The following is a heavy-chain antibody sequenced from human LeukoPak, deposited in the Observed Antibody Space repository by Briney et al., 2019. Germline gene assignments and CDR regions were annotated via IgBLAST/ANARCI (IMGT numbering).Heavy chain of an antibody. CDR2: IKSKTDGGTT. CDR3: TTAFPKLLWFGEYLDY. D-gene: IGHD3-10*01. J-gene: IGHJ4*02. CDR1: GFTFSNAW. Sequence: GGSLRLSCAASGFTFSNAWMSWVRQAPGKGLEWVGRIKSKTDGGTTDYAAPVKGRFTIPRDDSKNTLYLQMNSLKTEDTAVYYCTTAFPKLLWFGEYLDYWGQGTLVTVSS. V-gene: IGHV3-15*01.